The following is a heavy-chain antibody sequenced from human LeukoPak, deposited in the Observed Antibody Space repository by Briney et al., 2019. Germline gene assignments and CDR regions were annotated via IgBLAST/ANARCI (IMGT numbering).Heavy chain of an antibody. Sequence: ASVTVSCKSSGYTFTGYYMHWVRQATGQGLEGMGWINPNSGGTNYAQKFQGRVTMTRDTPISTAYMELSRLRSDDTAVYYCARGAGSYPLDYWGQGTLVTVSS. CDR1: GYTFTGYY. V-gene: IGHV1-2*02. J-gene: IGHJ4*02. D-gene: IGHD3-10*01. CDR3: ARGAGSYPLDY. CDR2: INPNSGGT.